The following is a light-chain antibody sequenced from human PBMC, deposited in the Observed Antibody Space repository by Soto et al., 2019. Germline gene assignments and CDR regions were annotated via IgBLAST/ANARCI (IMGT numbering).Light chain of an antibody. J-gene: IGKJ5*01. V-gene: IGKV3-15*01. CDR2: DAS. Sequence: EIVLTQSPATLSVSPGERVTLSCRASQTVSGDLAWYHHKPGQAPRLLIYDASARALDTPARFAGSGSGTEFTLTISSLQSEEFAVYFCQQYNNWPITFGQGTRLENK. CDR1: QTVSGD. CDR3: QQYNNWPIT.